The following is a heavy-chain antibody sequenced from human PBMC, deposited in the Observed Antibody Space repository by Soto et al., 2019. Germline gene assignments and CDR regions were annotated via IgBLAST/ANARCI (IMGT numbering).Heavy chain of an antibody. Sequence: AKTSETLSLTCTVSGGSISSYYWSWIRQPPGKGLEWIGYIYYSGSTNYNPSLKSRVTISVDTSKNQFSLKLSSVTAADTAVYYCARVGPQGYYFDYWGQGTLVTVSS. CDR2: IYYSGST. CDR1: GGSISSYY. J-gene: IGHJ4*02. CDR3: ARVGPQGYYFDY. V-gene: IGHV4-59*01.